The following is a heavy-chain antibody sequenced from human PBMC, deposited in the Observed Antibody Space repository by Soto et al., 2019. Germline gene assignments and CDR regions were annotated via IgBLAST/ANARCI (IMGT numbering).Heavy chain of an antibody. CDR2: IDTGGSTT. Sequence: PGGSLRLSCATSGFTFSNYWMHWVRQVPGRGLVWVSRIDTGGSTTSCADFAKGRFTISRDNAKSTLSLQMNSLRAEDTAIYYCACSRRPARLGPKGAIDYWGQGTLVTVSS. V-gene: IGHV3-74*01. CDR1: GFTFSNYW. D-gene: IGHD2-15*01. J-gene: IGHJ4*02. CDR3: ACSRRPARLGPKGAIDY.